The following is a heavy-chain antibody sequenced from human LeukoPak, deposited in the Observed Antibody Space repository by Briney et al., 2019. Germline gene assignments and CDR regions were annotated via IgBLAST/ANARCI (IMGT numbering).Heavy chain of an antibody. CDR1: GFTFSSYS. D-gene: IGHD3-3*01. CDR3: ARDGFDFWSGYPTTVDY. V-gene: IGHV3-21*01. J-gene: IGHJ4*02. Sequence: PGGSLRLSCVASGFTFSSYSMNWVRQAPGKGLEWVSSISSSSSYIYYADSVEGRFTISRDNANNSLYLQMNSLRAEDTAVYYCARDGFDFWSGYPTTVDYWGQGTLVTVSS. CDR2: ISSSSSYI.